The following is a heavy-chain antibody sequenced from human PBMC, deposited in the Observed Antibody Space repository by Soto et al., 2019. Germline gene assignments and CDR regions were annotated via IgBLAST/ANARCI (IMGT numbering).Heavy chain of an antibody. V-gene: IGHV3-23*01. D-gene: IGHD3-16*01. Sequence: VQRWDSGGGLVQPGGSLRLSCAASGFTFSNYAMTWVRQGPGKGLEWVSGISGSGGRSYYADSVKGRFTISRDNSKSTLYLHMNSLRAEDTAVYYCAKAYFVWSSEQPYYFDYWGQGTLVTVSS. CDR2: ISGSGGRS. CDR1: GFTFSNYA. J-gene: IGHJ4*02. CDR3: AKAYFVWSSEQPYYFDY.